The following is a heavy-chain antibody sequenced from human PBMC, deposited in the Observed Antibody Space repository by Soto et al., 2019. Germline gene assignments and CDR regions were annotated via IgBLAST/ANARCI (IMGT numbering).Heavy chain of an antibody. V-gene: IGHV3-48*03. CDR3: ALNYYDSSGSPYYFDY. Sequence: QPGGSRRLSCAASGFTFSSYEMNWVRQAPGKGLEWVSYISSSGSTIYYADSVKGRFTISRDNAKNSLYLQMNSLRAEDTAVYYCALNYYDSSGSPYYFDYWGQGTLVTVSS. J-gene: IGHJ4*02. D-gene: IGHD3-22*01. CDR2: ISSSGSTI. CDR1: GFTFSSYE.